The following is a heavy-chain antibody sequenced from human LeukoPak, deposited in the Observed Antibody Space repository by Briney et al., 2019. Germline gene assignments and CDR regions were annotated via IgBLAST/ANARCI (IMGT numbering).Heavy chain of an antibody. V-gene: IGHV3-43*02. J-gene: IGHJ4*02. Sequence: GGSLRLSCAASGFTFHDYAMYWVRQAPGKGPEWVSLISGDSGSADYADFVKGRFTISRDNSQNSVFLQMNSLTSEDTAVYFCAKDRGSGWYYFHYWGQGTLVTVSS. CDR3: AKDRGSGWYYFHY. CDR1: GFTFHDYA. D-gene: IGHD6-19*01. CDR2: ISGDSGSA.